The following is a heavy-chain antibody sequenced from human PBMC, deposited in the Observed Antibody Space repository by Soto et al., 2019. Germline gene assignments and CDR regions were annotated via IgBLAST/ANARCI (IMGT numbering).Heavy chain of an antibody. D-gene: IGHD2-15*01. CDR3: VRQRCGGTCPIDY. CDR1: GASISSSYY. V-gene: IGHV4-39*01. Sequence: QLQLEESGTGLVKPSETLSLTCSVSGASISSSYYWDWIRQPPGKGLEWIVSTYYSGSHIYNVSRKSLVTTAADTSKNQFSLKLTSVTAADTAVYYCVRQRCGGTCPIDYWGRGTLVTVSS. J-gene: IGHJ4*02. CDR2: TYYSGSH.